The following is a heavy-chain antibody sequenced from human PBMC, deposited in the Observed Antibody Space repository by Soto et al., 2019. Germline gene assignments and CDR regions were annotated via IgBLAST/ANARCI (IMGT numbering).Heavy chain of an antibody. D-gene: IGHD5-12*01. Sequence: GGSLSLSCAASGFTFSSYSMNWVRQAPGKGLEWVSYISSSSSTIYYADSVKGRFTISRDNAKNSLYLQMNSLRAEDTAVYYCARDLTAPIVATIGYWGQGTLVTVSS. CDR2: ISSSSSTI. CDR1: GFTFSSYS. J-gene: IGHJ4*02. V-gene: IGHV3-48*01. CDR3: ARDLTAPIVATIGY.